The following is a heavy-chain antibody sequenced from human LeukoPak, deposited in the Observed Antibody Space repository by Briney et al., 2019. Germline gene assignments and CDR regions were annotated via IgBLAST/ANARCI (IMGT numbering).Heavy chain of an antibody. CDR2: ISSSSSYI. CDR1: GFTFSSYS. Sequence: GGSLRLSCAASGFTFSSYSMNWVRQAPGKGLEWVSSISSSSSYIYYADSVKGRFTISRDNAKKSLYLQMNSLRAEDTAVYYCASFPLGYCSSTSCVYYFDYWGQGTLVTVSS. CDR3: ASFPLGYCSSTSCVYYFDY. V-gene: IGHV3-21*01. D-gene: IGHD2-2*01. J-gene: IGHJ4*02.